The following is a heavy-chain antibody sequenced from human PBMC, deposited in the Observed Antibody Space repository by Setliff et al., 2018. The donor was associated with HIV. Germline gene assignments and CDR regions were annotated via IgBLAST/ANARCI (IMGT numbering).Heavy chain of an antibody. CDR3: ARVEANVRGATYGMDV. CDR2: IYNSGNS. Sequence: SETLSLTCNVSGDSISNHCWSWNRQPPGKGLEWIATIYNSGNSVSNPSLKSRVTISVATSKNQFSLTLNSVTAADTAVYYCARVEANVRGATYGMDVWGQGTTVTVSS. V-gene: IGHV4-59*11. D-gene: IGHD3-10*02. J-gene: IGHJ6*02. CDR1: GDSISNHC.